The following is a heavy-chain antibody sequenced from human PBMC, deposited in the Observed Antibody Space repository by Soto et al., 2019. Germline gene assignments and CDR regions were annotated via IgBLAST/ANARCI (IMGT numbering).Heavy chain of an antibody. CDR1: GYTFSNYG. CDR2: ISGYSGNT. J-gene: IGHJ4*02. D-gene: IGHD2-2*01. Sequence: ASVKVSCKASGYTFSNYGISWLRQAPGQGLEWMGWISGYSGNTNYARKYQGRVTMTTDTSTSTAYIELRSLRSDDTAVYYCARDGGVRIVVVQTAMLDYWGQGTLVTVSS. V-gene: IGHV1-18*01. CDR3: ARDGGVRIVVVQTAMLDY.